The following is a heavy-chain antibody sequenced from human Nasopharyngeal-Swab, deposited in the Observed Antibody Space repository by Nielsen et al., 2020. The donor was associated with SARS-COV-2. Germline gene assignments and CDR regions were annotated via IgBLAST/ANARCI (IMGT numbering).Heavy chain of an antibody. Sequence: GSLRLSCAVYGASITDYHWSWIRQAPGKGLEWVGEMKPSGRTNYNPSLKSRVTISVDTSNNHFFLRLSSVTAADTAVYFCARLGVVVPAAISGPWGQGTLVAVSS. J-gene: IGHJ5*02. V-gene: IGHV4-34*01. D-gene: IGHD2-21*01. CDR3: ARLGVVVPAAISGP. CDR1: GASITDYH. CDR2: MKPSGRT.